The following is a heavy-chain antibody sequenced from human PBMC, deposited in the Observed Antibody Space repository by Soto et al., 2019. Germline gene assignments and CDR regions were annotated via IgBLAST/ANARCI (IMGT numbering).Heavy chain of an antibody. V-gene: IGHV4-34*01. CDR3: ASSWIYQRYYFDY. D-gene: IGHD5-12*01. Sequence: SETLSLTCAVYGGSFSGYYWSWIRQPPGKGLEWIGEINHSGSTNYNPSLKSRVTISVDTSKNQFSLKLSSVTAADTAVYYCASSWIYQRYYFDYWGQGXLVTVSS. CDR2: INHSGST. CDR1: GGSFSGYY. J-gene: IGHJ4*02.